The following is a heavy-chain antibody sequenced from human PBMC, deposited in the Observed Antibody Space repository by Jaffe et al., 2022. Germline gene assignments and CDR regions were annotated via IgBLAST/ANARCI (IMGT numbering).Heavy chain of an antibody. J-gene: IGHJ6*03. D-gene: IGHD1-7*01. Sequence: QVQLVQSGAEVKKPGASVKVSCKASGYTFTSYGISWVRQAPGQGLEWMGWISAYNGNTNYAQKLQGRVTMTTDTSTSTAYMELRSLRSDDTAVYYCARAPDQLELPYYYYYYYMDVWGKGTTVTVSS. CDR3: ARAPDQLELPYYYYYYYMDV. CDR2: ISAYNGNT. V-gene: IGHV1-18*01. CDR1: GYTFTSYG.